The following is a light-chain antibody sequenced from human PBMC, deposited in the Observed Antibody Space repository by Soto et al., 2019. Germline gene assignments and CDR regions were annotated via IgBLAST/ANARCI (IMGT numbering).Light chain of an antibody. CDR1: QSVTNNY. CDR2: GAS. J-gene: IGKJ1*01. Sequence: EVVLTQSPGTLSLSPGERATLSCRASQSVTNNYLAWYQQRPGLAPRLLIYGASSRATGIPDRFSGSGSGTVFTPTISRLEPEDFAVYYCQQYGRSRTFGQGTKVDIK. CDR3: QQYGRSRT. V-gene: IGKV3-20*01.